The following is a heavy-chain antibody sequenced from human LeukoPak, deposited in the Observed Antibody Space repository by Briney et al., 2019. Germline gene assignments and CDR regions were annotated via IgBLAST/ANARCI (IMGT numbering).Heavy chain of an antibody. CDR1: GYTPTELS. D-gene: IGHD3-9*01. CDR2: FDPEDGET. J-gene: IGHJ5*02. V-gene: IGHV1-24*01. Sequence: GASVKVSCKVSGYTPTELSIHWVRQAPGRGLEWMGGFDPEDGETIYAQKFQGRVTMTEDTSTDTAYMGLSSLRSEDTAVYYCATYDILTGSPKTYNWFDPWGQGTLVTVSS. CDR3: ATYDILTGSPKTYNWFDP.